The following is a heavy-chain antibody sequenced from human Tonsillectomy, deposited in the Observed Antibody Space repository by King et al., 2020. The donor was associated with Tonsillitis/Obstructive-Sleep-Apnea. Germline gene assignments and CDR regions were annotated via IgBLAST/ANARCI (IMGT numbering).Heavy chain of an antibody. D-gene: IGHD2-2*01. V-gene: IGHV5-10-1*01. CDR1: GYSFISYW. CDR2: IDPIDSYT. J-gene: IGHJ6*02. CDR3: ASLSCSSTNCYYYYGMDV. Sequence: QLVQSGAEVKKPGESLRISCKGSGYSFISYWISWVRQTPGKGLEWMGRIDPIDSYTNYSPSFQGHVTISADKSIGTAYLQWSSLKASDTAMYYCASLSCSSTNCYYYYGMDVWGQGTTVTVSS.